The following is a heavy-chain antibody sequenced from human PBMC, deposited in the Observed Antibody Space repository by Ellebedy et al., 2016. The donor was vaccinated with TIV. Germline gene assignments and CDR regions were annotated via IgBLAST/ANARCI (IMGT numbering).Heavy chain of an antibody. CDR1: GGSLSSSSSY. D-gene: IGHD3-10*01. V-gene: IGHV4-39*01. Sequence: GSLRLSCTVSGGSLSSSSSYWGWIRQPPGKGLEWIGSIYYSGTTYYNPSLESRVTISVDTSKSQFSLRLTSVTAADTAVYYCARWFGELLYVRWFDPWGQGTLVTVSS. J-gene: IGHJ5*02. CDR3: ARWFGELLYVRWFDP. CDR2: IYYSGTT.